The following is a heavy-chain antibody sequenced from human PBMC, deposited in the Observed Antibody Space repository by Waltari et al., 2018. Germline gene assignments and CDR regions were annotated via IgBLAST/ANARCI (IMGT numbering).Heavy chain of an antibody. V-gene: IGHV3-7*01. Sequence: EVQLVESGGGLVQPGGSLRLSCAASGFTFSRYWMSWVRQAPGKGLEWVANIKQDGSEKYYVDSVKGRFTISRDNAKNSLYLQMNSLRAEDTAVYYCARSLLYEAVWGYWGQGTLVTVSS. D-gene: IGHD3-16*01. CDR3: ARSLLYEAVWGY. CDR1: GFTFSRYW. J-gene: IGHJ4*02. CDR2: IKQDGSEK.